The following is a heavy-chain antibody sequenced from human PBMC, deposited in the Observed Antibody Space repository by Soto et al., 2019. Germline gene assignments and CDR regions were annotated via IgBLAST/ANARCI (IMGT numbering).Heavy chain of an antibody. J-gene: IGHJ4*02. CDR3: ARSDYGAPGNFDY. V-gene: IGHV4-4*02. CDR2: IYHSGST. D-gene: IGHD4-17*01. Sequence: QVQLQESGPGLVKPSGTLSLTCVVSGGSISSNYWWSWVRQSPGKGLEWIGEIYHSGSTNYNPSLKSRVSVSVDKSKNQFSLKLSSVTAADPAMYYCARSDYGAPGNFDYWGQGALVTVSS. CDR1: GGSISSNYW.